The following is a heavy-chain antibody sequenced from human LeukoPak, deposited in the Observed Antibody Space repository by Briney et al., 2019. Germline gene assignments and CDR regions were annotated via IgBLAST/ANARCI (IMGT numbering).Heavy chain of an antibody. Sequence: SETLSLTCTVPGGSISSYYWSWIRQPPGKGLEWIGYIYYSGSTNYNPSLKSRVTISVDTSKNQFSLKLSSVTAADTAVYYCARFRLTTIMGQHWFDPWGQGTLVTVSS. CDR2: IYYSGST. J-gene: IGHJ5*02. V-gene: IGHV4-59*01. CDR1: GGSISSYY. D-gene: IGHD4/OR15-4a*01. CDR3: ARFRLTTIMGQHWFDP.